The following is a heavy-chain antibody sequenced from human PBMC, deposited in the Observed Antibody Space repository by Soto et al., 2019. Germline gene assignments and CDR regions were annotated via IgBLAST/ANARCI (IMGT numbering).Heavy chain of an antibody. V-gene: IGHV1-69*02. Sequence: SVKVSCKASGGTFSSYTISWVRQAPGQGLEWMGRIIPILGIANYAQKFQGRVTITADKSTSTAYMELSSLRSEDTAVYYCASRYCSSTSTGNDAFDIWGQGTMVTVSS. J-gene: IGHJ3*02. CDR3: ASRYCSSTSTGNDAFDI. CDR1: GGTFSSYT. CDR2: IIPILGIA. D-gene: IGHD2-2*01.